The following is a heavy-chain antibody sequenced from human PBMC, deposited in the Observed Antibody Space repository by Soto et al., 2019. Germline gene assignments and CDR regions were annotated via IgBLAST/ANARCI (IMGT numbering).Heavy chain of an antibody. CDR1: GGSVSSTNW. D-gene: IGHD3-10*01. V-gene: IGHV4-4*02. CDR2: IYHIGST. CDR3: ARENNVLPGGYFDY. Sequence: PSETLSLTCAVSGGSVSSTNWWSWVRQSPGKGLEWIGDIYHIGSTYYNPTLKSRLIISVDTSKSQFSLKLSSVTAADTAVYYCARENNVLPGGYFDYWGQGTLVTVSS. J-gene: IGHJ4*02.